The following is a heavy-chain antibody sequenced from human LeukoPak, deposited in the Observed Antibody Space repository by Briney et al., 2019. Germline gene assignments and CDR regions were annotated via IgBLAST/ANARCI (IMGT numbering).Heavy chain of an antibody. CDR3: ARGAFCVGDCYSGGNYYYYYMDV. J-gene: IGHJ6*03. Sequence: SETLSLTCAVYGGSFSGYYWSCIRQPPGKGLEWIGEINHSGSTNYNPSLKSRVTISVDTSKNQFSLKLSSVTAADTAVYYCARGAFCVGDCYSGGNYYYYYMDVWGKGTTVTVSS. CDR2: INHSGST. V-gene: IGHV4-34*01. D-gene: IGHD2-21*02. CDR1: GGSFSGYY.